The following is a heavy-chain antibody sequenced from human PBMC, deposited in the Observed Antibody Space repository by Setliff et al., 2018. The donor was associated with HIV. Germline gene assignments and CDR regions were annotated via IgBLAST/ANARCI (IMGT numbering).Heavy chain of an antibody. CDR2: FFSSGTT. CDR3: ARDIIARTYWYFDL. CDR1: GASINSGTHY. Sequence: SETLSLTCNVSGASINSGTHYWGWIRQPPGKGLEWIASFFSSGTTYYNPSLKSRVTISVDTSKNHFSLKLTSVTAADTAVYYCARDIIARTYWYFDLWGRGTLVTVSS. D-gene: IGHD1-1*01. J-gene: IGHJ2*01. V-gene: IGHV4-39*02.